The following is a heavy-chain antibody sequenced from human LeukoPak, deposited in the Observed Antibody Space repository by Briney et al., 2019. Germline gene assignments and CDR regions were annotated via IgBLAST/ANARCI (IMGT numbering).Heavy chain of an antibody. J-gene: IGHJ4*02. D-gene: IGHD6-13*01. CDR2: IIPIFGTV. CDR1: GGTFSSYA. V-gene: IGHV1-69*13. CDR3: ARGSSSWYVGFDY. Sequence: GASVKVSCKASGGTFSSYAISWVRQAPGQGLEWMGGIIPIFGTVNYAQKFQGRVTITADESTSTAYMELSSLRSEDTAVYYCARGSSSWYVGFDYWGQGTLVTVSS.